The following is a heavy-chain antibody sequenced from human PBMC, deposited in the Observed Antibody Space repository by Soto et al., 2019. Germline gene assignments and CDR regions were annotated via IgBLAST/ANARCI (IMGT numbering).Heavy chain of an antibody. J-gene: IGHJ6*02. CDR3: ARVTVTTSSYYYYYYGMDV. CDR2: INHSGST. D-gene: IGHD4-17*01. CDR1: GGSFSGYY. Sequence: SETLSLTCAVYGGSFSGYYWSWIRQPPGKGLEWIGEINHSGSTNYNPSLKSRVTISVDTSKNQFSLKLSSVTAADTAVYYCARVTVTTSSYYYYYYGMDVWGQGTTVTVSS. V-gene: IGHV4-34*01.